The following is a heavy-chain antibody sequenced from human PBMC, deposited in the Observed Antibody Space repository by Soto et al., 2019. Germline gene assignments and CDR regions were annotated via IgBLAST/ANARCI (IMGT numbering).Heavy chain of an antibody. CDR2: FDPEDGET. J-gene: IGHJ2*01. D-gene: IGHD3-22*01. Sequence: ASVKVSCKVSGYTLTELSMHWVRQAPGKGLEWMGGFDPEDGETIYAQKFQGRVTMTEDTSTDTTYMKMSSLESEDTDVYYCETVRVHSYDSSGYYWYFDLWGRGTLVTVAS. V-gene: IGHV1-24*01. CDR1: GYTLTELS. CDR3: ETVRVHSYDSSGYYWYFDL.